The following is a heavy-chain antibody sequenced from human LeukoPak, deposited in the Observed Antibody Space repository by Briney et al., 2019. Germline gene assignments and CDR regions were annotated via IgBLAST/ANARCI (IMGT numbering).Heavy chain of an antibody. V-gene: IGHV4-59*01. J-gene: IGHJ4*02. CDR3: ARSEGWFGEFYFDY. CDR1: GGSISSYY. CDR2: IYYSGST. D-gene: IGHD3-10*01. Sequence: SETLSLTCTVSGGSISSYYWSWIRQPPGKGLEWIGYIYYSGSTNYNPSLKSRVTISVDTSKNQFSLKLSSVTAADTAVYYCARSEGWFGEFYFDYWGQGTLVTVSS.